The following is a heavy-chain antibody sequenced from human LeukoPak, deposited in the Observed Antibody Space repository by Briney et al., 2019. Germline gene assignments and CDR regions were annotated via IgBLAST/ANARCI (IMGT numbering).Heavy chain of an antibody. CDR3: ARESWGPVGP. D-gene: IGHD7-27*01. J-gene: IGHJ5*02. CDR2: TYTDTSA. V-gene: IGHV3-66*02. Sequence: PGGSLRLSCAASGFIVSNNHMSWVRQAPVKGLEWVSLTYTDTSAYYADSVKGRFTISRDNSKNTLNLQMNSLRVEDTAVYYCARESWGPVGPWGQGTLVTVSS. CDR1: GFIVSNNH.